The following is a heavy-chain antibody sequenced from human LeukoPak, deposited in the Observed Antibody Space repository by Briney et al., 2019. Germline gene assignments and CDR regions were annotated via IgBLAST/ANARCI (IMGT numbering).Heavy chain of an antibody. V-gene: IGHV4-59*01. CDR3: ARDRSGLNYFDC. D-gene: IGHD6-19*01. Sequence: SETLSLTCTVSGGSISSYYWSWIRQPPGKGLEWIGYIYYSGSTNYNPSLKSRVTISVDTSKNQFSLKLSSVTAADTAVYYCARDRSGLNYFDCWGKGTLVTVSS. J-gene: IGHJ4*02. CDR1: GGSISSYY. CDR2: IYYSGST.